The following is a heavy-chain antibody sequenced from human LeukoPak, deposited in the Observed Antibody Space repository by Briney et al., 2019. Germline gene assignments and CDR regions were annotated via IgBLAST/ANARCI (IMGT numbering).Heavy chain of an antibody. V-gene: IGHV1-69*01. CDR3: ARDVGFPYAFGI. D-gene: IGHD1-26*01. CDR2: IIPMFGAA. J-gene: IGHJ3*02. CDR1: GGTFRKYA. Sequence: GASVKVSCKASGGTFRKYAISWVRQAPGQGLEWMGGIIPMFGAANYAQKFQARVTITADESTSTAYMELSSLRSEDTAVYYCARDVGFPYAFGIWGQGTMVTVSS.